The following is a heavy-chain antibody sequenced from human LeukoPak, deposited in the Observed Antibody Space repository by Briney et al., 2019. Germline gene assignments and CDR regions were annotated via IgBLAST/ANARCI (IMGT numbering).Heavy chain of an antibody. CDR2: IFYSGST. V-gene: IGHV4-59*01. CDR3: ARSDTSGGVIAFDAFDI. Sequence: SETLSLTCTVSGGSIRSYYWSWIRQPPGKGLEWIAYIFYSGSTDYNPSLKSRVTISVDTSKNQFSLKLTSVTAADTAIYYCARSDTSGGVIAFDAFDIWGQGTMVTVSS. J-gene: IGHJ3*02. D-gene: IGHD3-16*02. CDR1: GGSIRSYY.